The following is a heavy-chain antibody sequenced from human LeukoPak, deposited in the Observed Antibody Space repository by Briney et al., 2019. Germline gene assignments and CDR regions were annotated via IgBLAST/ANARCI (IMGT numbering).Heavy chain of an antibody. V-gene: IGHV3-7*01. CDR2: IKQDGSEK. J-gene: IGHJ5*02. CDR1: GFTFSNYW. Sequence: GGSLRLSCAASGFTFSNYWMSWVRQAPGKGLEWVANIKQDGSEKYYVDSVKGRFTISRDNAKNSLYLQMNSLRAEDTAVYYCAGRPTYYYDSSGAEWFDPWAREPWSPSPQ. D-gene: IGHD3-22*01. CDR3: AGRPTYYYDSSGAEWFDP.